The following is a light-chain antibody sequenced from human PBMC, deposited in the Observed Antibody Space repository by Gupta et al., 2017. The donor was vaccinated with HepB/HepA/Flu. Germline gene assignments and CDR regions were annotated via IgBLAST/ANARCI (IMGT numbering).Light chain of an antibody. J-gene: IGLJ3*02. V-gene: IGLV2-11*01. CDR2: DVT. CDR1: RSDVGGYNY. CDR3: CSYTGGYTFWV. Sequence: QSALTQPRSVSWCPGPSVLMPCTGTRSDVGGYNYVSWYQQHPGKAPKLMIYDVTKRPSGVPDRFSGSKSGNTASLTISGLQAEDEADYYCCSYTGGYTFWVFGGGTKLTVL.